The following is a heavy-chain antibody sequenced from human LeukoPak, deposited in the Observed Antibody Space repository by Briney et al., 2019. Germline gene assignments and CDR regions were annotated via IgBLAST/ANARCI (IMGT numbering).Heavy chain of an antibody. CDR2: TYYRSKSFN. CDR1: GDSVSSNSAA. V-gene: IGHV6-1*01. Sequence: SQTLSLTSAISGDSVSSNSAAWSSTRQSPSRGLEWLGRTYYRSKSFNDYAVSVKSRITINADTSKNQFSLQLDSVNPEDTAVYYGASSLYYNYDIRFDPWGQGTLVTVSS. D-gene: IGHD3-10*01. J-gene: IGHJ5*02. CDR3: ASSLYYNYDIRFDP.